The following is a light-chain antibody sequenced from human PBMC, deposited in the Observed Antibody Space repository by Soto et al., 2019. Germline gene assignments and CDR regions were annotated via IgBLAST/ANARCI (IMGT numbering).Light chain of an antibody. Sequence: VLTQSLATVSLSPEERATLSCRASQSVSSYLAWYQQKPGQAPRLLIYDASNRATGIPARFSGSGSGTDFTLTISSLEPEDFAVYYCQQRSNWPITFGQGTRLEI. CDR3: QQRSNWPIT. CDR1: QSVSSY. J-gene: IGKJ5*01. CDR2: DAS. V-gene: IGKV3-11*01.